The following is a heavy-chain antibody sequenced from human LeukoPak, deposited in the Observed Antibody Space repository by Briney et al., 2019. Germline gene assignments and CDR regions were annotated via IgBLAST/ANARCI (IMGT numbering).Heavy chain of an antibody. CDR2: IYHSGST. CDR1: GDSISSGGYY. V-gene: IGHV4-31*03. J-gene: IGHJ5*01. CDR3: ARLRYLDRLPRWFDS. Sequence: PSETLSLTCTVSGDSISSGGYYWSWIRQHPGKGLEWIGYIYHSGSTHYNPSLKSRVTISVDMSKNQFSLKLSSVTAADTAVYYCARLRYLDRLPRWFDSWGQGTLVTVSS. D-gene: IGHD3-9*01.